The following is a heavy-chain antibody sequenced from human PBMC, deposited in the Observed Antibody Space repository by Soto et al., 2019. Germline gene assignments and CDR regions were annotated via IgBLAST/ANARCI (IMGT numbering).Heavy chain of an antibody. J-gene: IGHJ4*02. CDR3: ARRYGGTFDY. CDR2: IYYSGST. V-gene: IGHV4-59*08. Sequence: QVQLQESGPGLVKPSETLSLTCTVSGGSISSYYWSGIRQPPGKGLEWIGYIYYSGSTNYNPSLKSRVTISVDMSKNQFSLKLSSVTAADTAVYYCARRYGGTFDYWGQGTLVTVSS. D-gene: IGHD2-15*01. CDR1: GGSISSYY.